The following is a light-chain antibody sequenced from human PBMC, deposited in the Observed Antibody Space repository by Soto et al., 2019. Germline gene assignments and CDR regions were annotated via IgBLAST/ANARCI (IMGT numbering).Light chain of an antibody. CDR1: QDIKNY. V-gene: IGKV1-33*01. Sequence: DIQMTQSPSSLSASVGDRVTITCQASQDIKNYLNWYQQKPGKAPNLLIYDASNLKTGVQSRFSGSGSGTHFTFTISSMQPEDIATYYCQHYDHLPPLFFGGGTKVEIK. J-gene: IGKJ4*01. CDR3: QHYDHLPPLF. CDR2: DAS.